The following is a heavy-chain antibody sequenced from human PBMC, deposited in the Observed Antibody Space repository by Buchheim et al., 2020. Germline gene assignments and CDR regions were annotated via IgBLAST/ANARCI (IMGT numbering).Heavy chain of an antibody. Sequence: EVQLVESGGGLVQPGGSLRLSCAASGFTFSIYWMHWVRQAPGKGLVWVSRIGIVGSDPDYADSVRGRFTISRDNAKSTLFLQMNGLRDEDTAVYYYVRGTSPGGNTGVADYWGQGTL. V-gene: IGHV3-74*01. D-gene: IGHD3-16*01. J-gene: IGHJ4*02. CDR3: VRGTSPGGNTGVADY. CDR1: GFTFSIYW. CDR2: IGIVGSDP.